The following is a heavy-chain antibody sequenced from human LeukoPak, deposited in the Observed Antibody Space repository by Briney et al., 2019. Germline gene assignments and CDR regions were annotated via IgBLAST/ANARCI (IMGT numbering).Heavy chain of an antibody. V-gene: IGHV3-7*01. CDR2: IQQDGSEK. J-gene: IGHJ4*02. CDR1: RFTFSSYW. CDR3: ARDARVVLDY. D-gene: IGHD2-2*01. Sequence: GGSLRLSCAASRFTFSSYWMSWVRQAPGKGLEWVANIQQDGSEKYYVDSVKGRFTISRDNAKNSLYPQMNSLRAEDTAVYYCARDARVVLDYWGQGTLVTVSS.